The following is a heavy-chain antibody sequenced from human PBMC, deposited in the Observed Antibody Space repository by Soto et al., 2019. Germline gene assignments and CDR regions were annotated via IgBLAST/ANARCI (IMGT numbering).Heavy chain of an antibody. Sequence: SVKVSCKASGGTFSSYAISWVRQAPGQGLEWMGGIIPIFGTANYAQKFQGRVTITADESTSTAYMELSSLRSEDTAVYYCARDRRGYSYGSRYYGMDVWGQGTTVTVSS. J-gene: IGHJ6*02. CDR2: IIPIFGTA. CDR1: GGTFSSYA. D-gene: IGHD5-18*01. CDR3: ARDRRGYSYGSRYYGMDV. V-gene: IGHV1-69*13.